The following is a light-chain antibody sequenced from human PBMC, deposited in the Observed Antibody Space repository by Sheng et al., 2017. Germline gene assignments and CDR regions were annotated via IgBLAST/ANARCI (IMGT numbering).Light chain of an antibody. CDR3: QQYYSPPWT. Sequence: DIQMTQSPSSLSASVGDRVTLTCRASQAIDNSLAWYQQKSGKAPKLLLYSASRLESGVPSRFSGSRSGTDYTVIISSLQPDDFATYYCQQYYSPPWTFGQGPKVE. J-gene: IGKJ1*01. CDR1: QAIDNS. CDR2: SAS. V-gene: IGKV1-NL1*01.